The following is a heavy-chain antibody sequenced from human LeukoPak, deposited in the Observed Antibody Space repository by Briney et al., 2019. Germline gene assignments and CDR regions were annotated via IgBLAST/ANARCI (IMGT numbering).Heavy chain of an antibody. CDR3: ARVQGSDTSGSFDH. V-gene: IGHV1-8*01. Sequence: ASVKVSCKTSGYTFVSHDINWVRQATGQGLEWMGWMDPNSGNTGYAQRFQGRVTLTRSTSLSEAYMELTSLKFEDTAVYYCARVQGSDTSGSFDHWGQGTLVTVSS. CDR1: GYTFVSHD. CDR2: MDPNSGNT. J-gene: IGHJ4*02. D-gene: IGHD1-26*01.